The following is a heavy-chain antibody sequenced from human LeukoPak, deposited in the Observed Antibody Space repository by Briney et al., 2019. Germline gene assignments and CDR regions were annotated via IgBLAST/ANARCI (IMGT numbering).Heavy chain of an antibody. CDR1: GXSFTNYW. D-gene: IGHD2-15*01. V-gene: IGHV5-51*01. CDR3: ARRYCSGGNCYNFDY. CDR2: IYPGDSDT. Sequence: GESLKISCKGSGXSFTNYWIGWVRQMPGKGLEWMGIIYPGDSDTRYSPSFQGQVTISADKSISTAYLQWSSLKASDTAMYYCARRYCSGGNCYNFDYWGQGTLVTVSS. J-gene: IGHJ4*02.